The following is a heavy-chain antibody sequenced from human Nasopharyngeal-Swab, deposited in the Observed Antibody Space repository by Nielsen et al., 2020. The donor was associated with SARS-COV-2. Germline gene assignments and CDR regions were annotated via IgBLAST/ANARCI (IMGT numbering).Heavy chain of an antibody. D-gene: IGHD6-19*01. CDR1: GYTFTSYG. V-gene: IGHV1-18*01. Sequence: ASVKVSCKASGYTFTSYGISWVRQAPGQGLEWMGWISAYNGNTNYAQKLQGRVTMTEDTSTDTAYVELSSLRSEDTAVYYCATGPAVADQYYYYYGMDVWGQGTTVTVSS. CDR2: ISAYNGNT. J-gene: IGHJ6*02. CDR3: ATGPAVADQYYYYYGMDV.